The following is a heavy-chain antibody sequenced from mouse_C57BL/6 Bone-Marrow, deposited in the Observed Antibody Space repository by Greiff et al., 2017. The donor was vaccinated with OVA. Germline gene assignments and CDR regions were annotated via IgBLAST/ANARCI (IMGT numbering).Heavy chain of an antibody. CDR1: GFTFSSYA. D-gene: IGHD1-2*01. CDR2: ISSGGST. CDR3: AREHYYGYCDMDD. J-gene: IGHJ4*01. Sequence: EVQGVESGGGLVKPGGSLKLSCAASGFTFSSYAMSWVRQTPEKRLEWVGSISSGGSTYYPASVQGRFTISRDNARNNLYLKMNSLHSEDTAMYYCAREHYYGYCDMDDWGPGTSVTVSS. V-gene: IGHV5-6-5*01.